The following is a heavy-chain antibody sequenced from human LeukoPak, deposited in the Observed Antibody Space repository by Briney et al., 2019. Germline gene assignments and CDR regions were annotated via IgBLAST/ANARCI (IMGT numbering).Heavy chain of an antibody. CDR2: ITNSGVST. J-gene: IGHJ5*02. CDR3: AKGEVVPAVGNWFDP. CDR1: GFTFSSYA. Sequence: GGSLRLSCAASGFTFSSYAMSWVRQAPGKGLEWVSAITNSGVSTYYADSVKGRFTISRDNSKNTLYLQMNSLRAEDTAVYYCAKGEVVPAVGNWFDPWGQGTLVTVSS. D-gene: IGHD2-2*01. V-gene: IGHV3-23*01.